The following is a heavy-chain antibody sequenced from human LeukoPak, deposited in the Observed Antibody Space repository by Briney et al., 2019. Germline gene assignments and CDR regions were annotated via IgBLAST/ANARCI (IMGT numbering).Heavy chain of an antibody. Sequence: PSETLSLTCAVSGGSITTTNWWSWVRQPPGKGLEWIGEVHLSGATNYNPSLASRVSMSIDKYKNHLSLEVTSVTAADTAIYYCTRESGAFSPFGFWGQGTLLTVSS. V-gene: IGHV4-4*02. CDR1: GGSITTTNW. CDR2: VHLSGAT. J-gene: IGHJ4*02. CDR3: TRESGAFSPFGF. D-gene: IGHD1-26*01.